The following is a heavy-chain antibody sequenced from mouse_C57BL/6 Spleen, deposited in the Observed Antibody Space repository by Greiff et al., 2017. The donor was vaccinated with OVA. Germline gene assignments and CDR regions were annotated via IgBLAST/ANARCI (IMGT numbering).Heavy chain of an antibody. V-gene: IGHV5-9-1*02. J-gene: IGHJ2*01. CDR3: TREAIFFDY. Sequence: DVQLQESGEGLVKPGGSLKLSCAASGFTFSSYAMSWVRQTPEKRLEWVAYISSGGDYIYYADTVKGRFTISRDNARNTLYLQMSSLKSEDTAMYYSTREAIFFDYWGQGTTLTVSS. CDR2: ISSGGDYI. CDR1: GFTFSSYA.